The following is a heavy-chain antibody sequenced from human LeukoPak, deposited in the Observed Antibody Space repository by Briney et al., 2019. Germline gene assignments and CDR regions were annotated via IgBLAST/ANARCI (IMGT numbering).Heavy chain of an antibody. J-gene: IGHJ4*02. Sequence: GGSLRLSCAASGFTFSTYWMHWVRQAPGKGLVWVSRMNSDGSSTTYADSVKGRFTISRDNSKNTLYLQMNSLRAEDTAVYYCASHLFPLDCSGGSCYSHWGQGTLVTVSS. D-gene: IGHD2-15*01. CDR1: GFTFSTYW. V-gene: IGHV3-74*01. CDR3: ASHLFPLDCSGGSCYSH. CDR2: MNSDGSST.